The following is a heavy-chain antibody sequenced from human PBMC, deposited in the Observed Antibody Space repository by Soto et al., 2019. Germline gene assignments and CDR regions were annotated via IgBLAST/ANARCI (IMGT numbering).Heavy chain of an antibody. V-gene: IGHV1-18*01. CDR2: ISAYNGNT. Sequence: SVRVSCKAVGYAFTSYGISWERQAPGQGLEWMGWISAYNGNTNYAQKLQGRVTMTTDTSTSTAYMELRSLRSDDTAVYYCARDGSGNSLDYWGQGTLVTVS. CDR1: GYAFTSYG. D-gene: IGHD3-10*01. CDR3: ARDGSGNSLDY. J-gene: IGHJ4*02.